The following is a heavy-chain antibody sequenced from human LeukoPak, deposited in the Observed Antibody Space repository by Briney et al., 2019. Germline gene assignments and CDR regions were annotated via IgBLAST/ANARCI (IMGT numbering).Heavy chain of an antibody. D-gene: IGHD1-14*01. V-gene: IGHV4-34*01. J-gene: IGHJ5*02. CDR3: ARGRIITAQNWFDP. CDR2: INHSGST. CDR1: GFTFSSYS. Sequence: GSLRLSCAASGFTFSSYSMNWVRQPPGKGLEWIGEINHSGSTNYNPSLKSRVTISVDTSKNQFSLKLSSVTAADTAVYYCARGRIITAQNWFDPWGQGTLVTVSS.